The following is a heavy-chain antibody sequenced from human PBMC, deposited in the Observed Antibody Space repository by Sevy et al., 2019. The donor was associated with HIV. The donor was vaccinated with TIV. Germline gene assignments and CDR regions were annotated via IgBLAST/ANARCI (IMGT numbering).Heavy chain of an antibody. J-gene: IGHJ1*01. Sequence: GGSLRLSCAASGVTFSSYAMHWVRQAPGKGLEWVAVISYDGSNKYYADSVKGRFTISRDNSKNTLYLQMNSLRAEDTAVYYCARAPNYYDSSGSKYFQHWGQGILVTVSS. CDR2: ISYDGSNK. CDR3: ARAPNYYDSSGSKYFQH. D-gene: IGHD3-22*01. CDR1: GVTFSSYA. V-gene: IGHV3-30-3*01.